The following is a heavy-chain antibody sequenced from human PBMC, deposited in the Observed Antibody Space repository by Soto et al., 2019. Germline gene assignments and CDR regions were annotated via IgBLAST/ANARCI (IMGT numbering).Heavy chain of an antibody. CDR1: GYTFSNYW. Sequence: PGESLKISCQASGYTFSNYWIGWVRQLPEKGLEWMGVIYPGDSDTRYSPSFQGRFTISRDNSRNTLYLQMNSLSAEDTAVYYCARGLITSTHRGIDYWGQGTLVTVSS. V-gene: IGHV5-51*01. CDR3: ARGLITSTHRGIDY. CDR2: IYPGDSDT. J-gene: IGHJ4*02. D-gene: IGHD3-16*01.